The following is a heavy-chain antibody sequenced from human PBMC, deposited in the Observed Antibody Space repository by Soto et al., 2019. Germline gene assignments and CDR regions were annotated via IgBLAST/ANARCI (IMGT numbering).Heavy chain of an antibody. D-gene: IGHD3-22*01. CDR3: AKEFRHDNWFFEH. CDR1: RFTPSSHA. V-gene: IGHV3-30*02. Sequence: GGPLRLPCAIFRFTPSSHAKQWVGHALGNGLETMAVIGCAGSVSHHTASVKGRLTVSRENSKNTLYLQMNSLRAEDTAVYYRAKEFRHDNWFFEHWGQGTLVTVSS. CDR2: IGCAGSVS. J-gene: IGHJ4*02.